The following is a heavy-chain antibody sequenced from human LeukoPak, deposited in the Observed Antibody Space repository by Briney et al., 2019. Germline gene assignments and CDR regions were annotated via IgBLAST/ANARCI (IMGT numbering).Heavy chain of an antibody. J-gene: IGHJ4*02. V-gene: IGHV3-21*01. CDR3: ARDAGYCSGGSCYFDY. D-gene: IGHD2-15*01. CDR2: ISSSSTYI. Sequence: GGSLRLSCAASGFTFSPYSMNWVRQAPGKGLEWVSSISSSSTYIYYAASVKGRFTISRDNAKNSLCLQMNSLRAEDTAVYYCARDAGYCSGGSCYFDYWGQGTLVTVSS. CDR1: GFTFSPYS.